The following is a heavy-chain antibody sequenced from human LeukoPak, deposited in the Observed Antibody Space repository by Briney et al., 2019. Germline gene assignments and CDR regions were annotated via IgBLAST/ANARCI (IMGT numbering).Heavy chain of an antibody. CDR3: ASTFSIAVAGTLQH. J-gene: IGHJ1*01. CDR2: INPNSGGT. Sequence: GASVKVSCKASGYTFTGYYIHWVRQAPGQGLEWMGWINPNSGGTNYAQKFQGRVTMTRDTSISTAYVELSRPRSDDTAVYYCASTFSIAVAGTLQHWGQGTLVTVSS. D-gene: IGHD6-19*01. V-gene: IGHV1-2*02. CDR1: GYTFTGYY.